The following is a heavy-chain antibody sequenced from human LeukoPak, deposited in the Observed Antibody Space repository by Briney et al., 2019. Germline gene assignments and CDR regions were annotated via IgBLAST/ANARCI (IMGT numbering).Heavy chain of an antibody. CDR1: GFTFTSYA. CDR3: AKGGEDSGYNSHFDY. CDR2: ISGSGGSR. V-gene: IGHV3-23*01. J-gene: IGHJ4*02. D-gene: IGHD5-24*01. Sequence: GGSLRLSCATSGFTFTSYALGWVRQAPGKGLEWDSLISGSGGSRYYGDSVKGRFTISRDNSKNLVYLEMNSLRAGDTAVYYCAKGGEDSGYNSHFDYWGQGTLVIVSS.